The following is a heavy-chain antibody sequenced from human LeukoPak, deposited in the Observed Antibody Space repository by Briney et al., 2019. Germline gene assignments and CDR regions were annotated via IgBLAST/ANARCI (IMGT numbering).Heavy chain of an antibody. J-gene: IGHJ2*01. CDR2: IHHGGRT. D-gene: IGHD3-10*01. CDR3: ARHGDWYFAL. Sequence: SETLSLTCAVYGGSLSGYYWSWIPQPPGKGLEWIGEIHHGGRTKYHPALKSRVTISVDTPNNQFSLKLSSMTAADTAVYYCARHGDWYFALWGPGTLVTVSS. V-gene: IGHV4-34*01. CDR1: GGSLSGYY.